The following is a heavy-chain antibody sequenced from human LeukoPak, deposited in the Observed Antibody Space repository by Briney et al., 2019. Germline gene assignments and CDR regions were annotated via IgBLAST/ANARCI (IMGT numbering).Heavy chain of an antibody. CDR3: AKGYFDWFHY. CDR2: INPDGSTT. Sequence: GGSLRLSCAASGFTFSSYWMHWVRQAPGKGLVWVSRINPDGSTTSYADSVKGRFTISRDSAKNTLYLQMNSLRAEDTAVYYCAKGYFDWFHYWGQGTLVTVSS. V-gene: IGHV3-74*01. J-gene: IGHJ4*02. CDR1: GFTFSSYW. D-gene: IGHD3-9*01.